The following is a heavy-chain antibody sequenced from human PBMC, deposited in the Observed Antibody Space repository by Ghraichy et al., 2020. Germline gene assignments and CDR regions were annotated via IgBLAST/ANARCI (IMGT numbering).Heavy chain of an antibody. CDR3: AKRVAGVPYYYYGMDV. Sequence: GGSLRLSCAASGFTFSSYAMSWVRQAPGKGLEWVSAISGSGGSTYYADSVKGRFTISRDNSKNTLYLQMNSLRAEDTAVYYCAKRVAGVPYYYYGMDVWGQGNTVTVSS. J-gene: IGHJ6*02. CDR1: GFTFSSYA. V-gene: IGHV3-23*01. CDR2: ISGSGGST. D-gene: IGHD6-19*01.